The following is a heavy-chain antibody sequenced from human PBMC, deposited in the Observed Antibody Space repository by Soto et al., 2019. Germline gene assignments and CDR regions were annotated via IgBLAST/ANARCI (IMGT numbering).Heavy chain of an antibody. CDR3: ARDFVGGDYHFDY. J-gene: IGHJ4*02. CDR2: IWYDGTSE. V-gene: IGHV3-33*01. D-gene: IGHD4-17*01. Sequence: VAVIWYDGTSEFYADSVMGRFTISRDTSKNTLYLEMNSLRVEDTAVYYCARDFVGGDYHFDYWGQGTLVTVSS.